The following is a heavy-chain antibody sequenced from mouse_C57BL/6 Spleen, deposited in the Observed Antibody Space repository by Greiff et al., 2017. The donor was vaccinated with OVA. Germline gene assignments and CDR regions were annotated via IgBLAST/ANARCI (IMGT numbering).Heavy chain of an antibody. CDR1: GYTFTSYW. CDR3: ARGGLRTGDYFDY. V-gene: IGHV1-76*01. D-gene: IGHD3-1*01. J-gene: IGHJ2*01. Sequence: QVQLQQPGAELVKPGASVKMSCKASGYTFTSYWITWVKQRPGQGLEWIARIYPGSGNTYYNEKFKGKATLTAEKSSSTAYMQLSSLTSEDSAVYFCARGGLRTGDYFDYWGQGTTLTVSS. CDR2: IYPGSGNT.